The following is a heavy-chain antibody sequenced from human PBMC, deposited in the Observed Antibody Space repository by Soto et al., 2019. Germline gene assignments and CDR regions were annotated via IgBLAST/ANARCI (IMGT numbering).Heavy chain of an antibody. D-gene: IGHD3-3*01. CDR1: GYIFKNYY. Sequence: QVQLVQSGAEVKKPGASVKISCETSGYIFKNYYIHWVRQAPGQGLEWMAIFNPFSGDTNYEQRVQGRVTATMDMSTSTVYMELNNLRSEDTAMYYCARDLTSGDYWGQGTMISVSS. CDR2: FNPFSGDT. CDR3: ARDLTSGDY. J-gene: IGHJ4*01. V-gene: IGHV1-46*02.